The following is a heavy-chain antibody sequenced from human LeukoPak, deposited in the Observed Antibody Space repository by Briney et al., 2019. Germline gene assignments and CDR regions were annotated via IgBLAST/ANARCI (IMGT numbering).Heavy chain of an antibody. V-gene: IGHV3-48*04. CDR2: ISSSGSTI. Sequence: GGSLRLSCAASGFIFSSYSMNWVRQAPGKGLEWASYISSSGSTIYYADSVKGRFTISRDNAKNSLYLQMNSLRAEDTAVYYCAELGITMIGGVWGKGTTVTISS. D-gene: IGHD3-10*02. CDR3: AELGITMIGGV. CDR1: GFIFSSYS. J-gene: IGHJ6*04.